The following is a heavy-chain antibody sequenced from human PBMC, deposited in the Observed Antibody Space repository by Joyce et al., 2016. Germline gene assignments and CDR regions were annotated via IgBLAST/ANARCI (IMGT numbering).Heavy chain of an antibody. CDR2: ISSDGSNS. D-gene: IGHD1-26*01. CDR3: ARDGRYYNAGSFFTH. Sequence: QVQLVESGGGVVQPGKSQRLSCVASGFTFSLYGFPWVRQAPGRGLEWVAEISSDGSNSNDVDSLRGRFTISRDNSKNTVYLQMRSLRPEDTAVYYCARDGRYYNAGSFFTHWGQGALVTVSS. CDR1: GFTFSLYG. V-gene: IGHV3-30*04. J-gene: IGHJ4*02.